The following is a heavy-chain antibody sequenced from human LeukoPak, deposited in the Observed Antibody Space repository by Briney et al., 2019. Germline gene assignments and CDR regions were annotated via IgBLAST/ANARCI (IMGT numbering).Heavy chain of an antibody. CDR2: ISAYNGNT. J-gene: IGHJ5*02. Sequence: ASVKVSCKASGYTFTSYGINWVRQSPGQGLEWMGWISAYNGNTNYAQKLQGRVTMTTDTSTSTAYMELRSLRSDDTAVYYCARAYYDSSGFWFDPWGQGTLVTVSS. CDR3: ARAYYDSSGFWFDP. D-gene: IGHD3-22*01. V-gene: IGHV1-18*01. CDR1: GYTFTSYG.